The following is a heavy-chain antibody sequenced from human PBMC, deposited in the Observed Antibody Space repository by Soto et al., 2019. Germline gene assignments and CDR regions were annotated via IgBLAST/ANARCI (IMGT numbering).Heavy chain of an antibody. J-gene: IGHJ4*02. CDR1: GCSVGIGHY. CDR2: VFHSGTS. V-gene: IGHV4-38-2*01. D-gene: IGHD3-22*01. Sequence: PETLPLTCAVSGCSVGIGHYWALIRKTPGKGLEWIGSVFHSGTSYHNPSLRSRLTISVDTSKNQFSLRLSSVTAADTAVYYCARTVNYYDHSGYYFWGPGTLVTVSS. CDR3: ARTVNYYDHSGYYF.